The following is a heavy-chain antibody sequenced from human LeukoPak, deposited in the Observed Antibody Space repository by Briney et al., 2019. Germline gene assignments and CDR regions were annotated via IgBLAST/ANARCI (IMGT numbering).Heavy chain of an antibody. CDR3: ARDLRGDYFYYYGMDV. J-gene: IGHJ6*04. Sequence: SETLSLTCTVSGGSISSYYWSWIRQPPGKGPEWIGYIYYSGSTNYNPSLKSRVTISVDTSKNQFSLKLSSVTAADTAVYYCARDLRGDYFYYYGMDVWGKGTTVTVSS. D-gene: IGHD2-21*02. CDR2: IYYSGST. CDR1: GGSISSYY. V-gene: IGHV4-59*01.